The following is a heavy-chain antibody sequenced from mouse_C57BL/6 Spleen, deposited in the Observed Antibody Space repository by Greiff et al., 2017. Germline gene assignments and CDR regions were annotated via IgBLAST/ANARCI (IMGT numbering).Heavy chain of an antibody. CDR2: IWGGGST. V-gene: IGHV2-9*01. CDR1: GFSLTSYG. Sequence: VMLVESGPGLVAPSQSLSITCTVSGFSLTSYGVDWVRQPPGKGLEWLGVIWGGGSTNYNSALMSRLSISKDNSKSQVFLKMNSLQTDDTAMYYGAKHAGDYEYAYWYFDVWGTGTTVTVSS. J-gene: IGHJ1*03. CDR3: AKHAGDYEYAYWYFDV. D-gene: IGHD2-4*01.